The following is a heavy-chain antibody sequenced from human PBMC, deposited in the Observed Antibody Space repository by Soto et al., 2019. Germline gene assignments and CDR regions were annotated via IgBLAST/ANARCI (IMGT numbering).Heavy chain of an antibody. V-gene: IGHV1-2*04. CDR2: INPNSGGT. CDR3: ARVGSGWPSPPSPNYYYGMDV. J-gene: IGHJ6*02. D-gene: IGHD6-19*01. CDR1: GYTFTGYY. Sequence: ASVKVSCKASGYTFTGYYMHWVRQAPGQGLEWMGWINPNSGGTNYAQKFQGWVTMTRATSISTAYMELSRLRSDDTAVYYCARVGSGWPSPPSPNYYYGMDVWGQGTTVTVSS.